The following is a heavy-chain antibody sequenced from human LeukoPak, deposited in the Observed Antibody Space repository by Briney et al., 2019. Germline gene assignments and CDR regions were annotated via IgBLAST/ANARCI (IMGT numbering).Heavy chain of an antibody. V-gene: IGHV4-38-2*01. D-gene: IGHD4-17*01. CDR3: AATTTVTTPGY. CDR2: IHHSGRT. Sequence: PETLSLTCAVSGYSISLGYYWGWIRQPPGKGLEWIGSIHHSGRTYYNPSLKSRVTISVDTSKNQVSLRLYSVTAADTAVYYCAATTTVTTPGYWGQGTLVTVSS. J-gene: IGHJ4*02. CDR1: GYSISLGYY.